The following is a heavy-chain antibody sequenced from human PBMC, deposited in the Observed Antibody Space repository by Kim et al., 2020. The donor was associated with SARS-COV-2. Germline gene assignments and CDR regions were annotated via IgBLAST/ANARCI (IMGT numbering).Heavy chain of an antibody. D-gene: IGHD3-22*01. Sequence: GGSLRLSCTASGFTFGDYAMSWFRQAPGKGLEWVGFIRSKAYGGTTEYAASVKGRFTISRDDSKSIAYLQMNSLKTEDTAVYYCTRVWRITMIVARAFDIWGQGTMVTVSS. CDR3: TRVWRITMIVARAFDI. J-gene: IGHJ3*02. CDR1: GFTFGDYA. CDR2: IRSKAYGGTT. V-gene: IGHV3-49*03.